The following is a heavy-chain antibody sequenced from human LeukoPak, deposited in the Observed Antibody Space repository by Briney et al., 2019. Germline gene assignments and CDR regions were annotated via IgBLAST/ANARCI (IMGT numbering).Heavy chain of an antibody. D-gene: IGHD1-1*01. CDR2: ISSSGSTI. J-gene: IGHJ6*02. CDR3: ARDLGAGTTGFYYYGLDV. V-gene: IGHV3-11*01. Sequence: GGSLRLSCAASGFTFSDYYMSWIRQAPGKGLEWVSYISSSGSTIYYADSVKGRFTISRDNAKNSLYLQMNSLRAEDTAVYYCARDLGAGTTGFYYYGLDVWGQGTTVTVSS. CDR1: GFTFSDYY.